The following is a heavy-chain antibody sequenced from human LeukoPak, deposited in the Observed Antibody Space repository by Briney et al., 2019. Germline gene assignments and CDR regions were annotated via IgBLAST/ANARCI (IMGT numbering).Heavy chain of an antibody. CDR1: GYTFTSHG. CDR2: ISGYNGDT. Sequence: GASMKVSCRTSGYTFTSHGITWVRQAPGQGLEWMGWISGYNGDTIYAQKFQGRVTMTTETSTNTAYMEVWSLRSDDTAVYYCARDPSNTSGRFWYLDVWGRGTLVTVSA. CDR3: ARDPSNTSGRFWYLDV. V-gene: IGHV1-18*01. J-gene: IGHJ2*01. D-gene: IGHD6-19*01.